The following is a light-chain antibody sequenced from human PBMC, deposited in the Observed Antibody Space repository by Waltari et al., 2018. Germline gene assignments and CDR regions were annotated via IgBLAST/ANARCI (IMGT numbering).Light chain of an antibody. CDR2: DGS. J-gene: IGLJ2*01. V-gene: IGLV2-23*03. Sequence: QSALTQPASVSGSPGQSITISCTGTSSDVGSNNLVSWYQQHPGQAPTVVIYDGSERPSGISNRFSCSKSGITASLTISVLQPEDEADYYCCSYAGSGTFVVFGGGTKLTVL. CDR3: CSYAGSGTFVV. CDR1: SSDVGSNNL.